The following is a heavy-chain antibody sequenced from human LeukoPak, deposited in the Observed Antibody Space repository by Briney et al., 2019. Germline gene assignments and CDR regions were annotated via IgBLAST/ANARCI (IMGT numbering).Heavy chain of an antibody. J-gene: IGHJ4*02. V-gene: IGHV4-59*01. D-gene: IGHD6-19*01. CDR1: GGSISGYY. CDR3: AREGTFSSGWYVIDY. CDR2: IHYSGST. Sequence: SETLSLTCTVSGGSISGYYWSWIRQPPGKGLEWIGYIHYSGSTNYNPSLKSRVTISVDTSKNQFSLKLSSVTAADTAVYYCAREGTFSSGWYVIDYWGQGTLVTVSS.